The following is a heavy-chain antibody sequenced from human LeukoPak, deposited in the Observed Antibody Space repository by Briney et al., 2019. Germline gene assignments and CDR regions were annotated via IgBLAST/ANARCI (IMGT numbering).Heavy chain of an antibody. CDR1: GFPFKGYW. J-gene: IGHJ4*02. V-gene: IGHV3-7*01. Sequence: TGGSLRLSCAASGFPFKGYWMSWVRQAPGKGLEWVANIQQGGSEKKYVDSVKGRFTISRDNAKNSLYLQMDSLRAEDTAVYYCVRLRYTYGKNFDCWGQGTLVTVSS. CDR3: VRLRYTYGKNFDC. D-gene: IGHD5-18*01. CDR2: IQQGGSEK.